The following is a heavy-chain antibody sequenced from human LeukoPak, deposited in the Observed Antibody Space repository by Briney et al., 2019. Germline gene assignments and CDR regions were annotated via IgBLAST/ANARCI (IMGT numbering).Heavy chain of an antibody. CDR2: ISGSGGST. CDR3: VKERYDSSGYYDY. J-gene: IGHJ4*02. Sequence: GGSLRLSCVASGFSFSTYGMHWVRQAPGKGLEWVSTISGSGGSTYYADSVKGRFTISRDNSKKTLYLQMNSLGAEDTAVYYCVKERYDSSGYYDYWGQGTLVTVSS. V-gene: IGHV3-23*01. D-gene: IGHD3-22*01. CDR1: GFSFSTYG.